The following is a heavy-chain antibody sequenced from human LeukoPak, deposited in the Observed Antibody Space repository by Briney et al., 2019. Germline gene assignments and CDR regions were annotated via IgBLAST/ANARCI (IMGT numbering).Heavy chain of an antibody. CDR2: IYHSGST. Sequence: SETLSLTCTVSGYSISSGYYWGWIRQPPGKGLEWIGSIYHSGSTYYNPSLKSRVTISVDTSKNQFSLKLSSVTAADTAVYYCARVYDDSSGYYLAPFDYWGQGTLVTVSS. D-gene: IGHD3-22*01. CDR1: GYSISSGYY. V-gene: IGHV4-38-2*02. J-gene: IGHJ4*02. CDR3: ARVYDDSSGYYLAPFDY.